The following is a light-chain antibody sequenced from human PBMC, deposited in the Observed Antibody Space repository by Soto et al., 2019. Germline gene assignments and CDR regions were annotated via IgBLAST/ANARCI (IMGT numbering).Light chain of an antibody. J-gene: IGKJ4*01. CDR2: DAS. Sequence: EIVLTQSPATLSLSPGNRATLSCRASESVSRYLAWYQQKPGQAPRLLIYDASNRATGIPARFSGSGSGTDITLTTTSLEPEDFAVYYCQQRSNWPSTFGGGTKVEIK. CDR3: QQRSNWPST. CDR1: ESVSRY. V-gene: IGKV3-11*01.